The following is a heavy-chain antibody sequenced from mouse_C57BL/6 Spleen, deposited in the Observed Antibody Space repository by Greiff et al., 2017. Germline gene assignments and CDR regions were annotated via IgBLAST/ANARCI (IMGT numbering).Heavy chain of an antibody. V-gene: IGHV1-74*01. CDR1: GYTFTSYW. CDR3: AMDAWFAY. CDR2: IHPSDSDT. Sequence: QVHVKQPGAELVKPGASVKVSCKASGYTFTSYWMHWVKQRPGQGLEWIGRIHPSDSDTNYNQKFKGKATLTVDKSSSTAYMQLSSLTSEDSAVYYCAMDAWFAYWGQGTLVTVSA. J-gene: IGHJ3*01.